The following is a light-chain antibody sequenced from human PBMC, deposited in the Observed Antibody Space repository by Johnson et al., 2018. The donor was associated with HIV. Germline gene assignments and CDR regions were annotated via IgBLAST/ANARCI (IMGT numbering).Light chain of an antibody. J-gene: IGLJ1*01. CDR2: EKN. V-gene: IGLV1-51*02. CDR3: GTWDNSLSTGGV. Sequence: SVLTQPPSVSAAPGQKVTISCSGSSSTIGDNYVSWYQQLPGTAPKLLIYEKNKRPSGIPDRFSGSKSGTSATLDITGLQTGDEADYYCGTWDNSLSTGGVFGTGTKVTVL. CDR1: SSTIGDNY.